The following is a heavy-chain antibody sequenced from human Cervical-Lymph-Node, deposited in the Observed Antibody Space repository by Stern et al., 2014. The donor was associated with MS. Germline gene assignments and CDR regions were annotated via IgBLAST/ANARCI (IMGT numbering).Heavy chain of an antibody. D-gene: IGHD6-6*01. V-gene: IGHV3-30*03. J-gene: IGHJ6*02. CDR2: MTFVGNNK. Sequence: VHLVESGGGVVQPGKSLRLSCAASGFTISRLGKHWVRQAPGQGLEWVAVMTFVGNNKKYGDAVKGLFSISSYNTNNTMYLQMNSLSPDVTSVYYFMGVVDVMDVWGQGTTFIVS. CDR1: GFTISRLG. CDR3: MGVVDVMDV.